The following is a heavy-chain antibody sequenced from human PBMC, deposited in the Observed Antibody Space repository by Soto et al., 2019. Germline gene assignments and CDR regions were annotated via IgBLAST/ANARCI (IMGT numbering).Heavy chain of an antibody. D-gene: IGHD6-19*01. CDR1: GFTFTSSA. CDR2: IVVGSGNT. Sequence: SVKVSCKASGFTFTSSAVQWVRQARGQRLEWIGWIVVGSGNTNYAQKFQERVTITRDMSTSTAYMELSSLRSEDTAVYYCAAGSNWGIAVAGSDYWGQGTLVTVSS. J-gene: IGHJ4*02. V-gene: IGHV1-58*01. CDR3: AAGSNWGIAVAGSDY.